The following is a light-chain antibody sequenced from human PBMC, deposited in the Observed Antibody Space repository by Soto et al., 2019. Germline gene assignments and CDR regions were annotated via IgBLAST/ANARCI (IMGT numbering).Light chain of an antibody. V-gene: IGKV3-11*01. CDR2: DAS. J-gene: IGKJ4*01. Sequence: EIVLTQSPGTLSLSPGERATLSCRASQSVSSNLAWYQQKPGQAPRLLIYDASNRATGIPARFSGSGSGTDFTLTISSLEPEDFAVYYCQQRSDWPLTFGGGTKVDIK. CDR3: QQRSDWPLT. CDR1: QSVSSN.